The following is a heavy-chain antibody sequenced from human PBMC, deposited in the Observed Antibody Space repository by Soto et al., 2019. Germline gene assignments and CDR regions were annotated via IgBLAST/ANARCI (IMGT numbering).Heavy chain of an antibody. CDR3: ARGFCPSIQLAFDV. CDR1: GFTFASYA. V-gene: IGHV3-30-3*01. Sequence: QVQLVESGGGVVQPGRSLRLSCAASGFTFASYAFHWVRQAPGKGLEWVAAMSYDGNNKYYADSVKGRLTISRDISKNTLYAQLNSLIPDDTAMYYCARGFCPSIQLAFDVWGQGTMVSVSS. D-gene: IGHD2-2*01. J-gene: IGHJ3*01. CDR2: MSYDGNNK.